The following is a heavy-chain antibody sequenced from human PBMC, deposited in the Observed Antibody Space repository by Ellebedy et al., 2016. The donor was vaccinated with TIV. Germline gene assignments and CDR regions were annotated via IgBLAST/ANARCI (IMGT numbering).Heavy chain of an antibody. CDR2: ISHDGKDT. J-gene: IGHJ3*01. CDR1: GFTFNTYA. CDR3: ATDYIGNSGAYDT. D-gene: IGHD4-23*01. V-gene: IGHV3-30*04. Sequence: GESPKISCGASGFTFNTYAIHWVRQAPGEGLAWVAAISHDGKDTFYAASVKGRFTISRDNSMKTVNVEMNSLRPEDTAVYFCATDYIGNSGAYDTWGQGTLVIVSS.